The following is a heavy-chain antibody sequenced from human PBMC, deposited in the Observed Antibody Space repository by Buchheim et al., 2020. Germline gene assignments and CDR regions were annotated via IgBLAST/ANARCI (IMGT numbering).Heavy chain of an antibody. J-gene: IGHJ6*02. V-gene: IGHV1-46*01. CDR3: ARDLTIFGVVNRFRSQPYYYGVDV. Sequence: QVQLVQSGAEVKKPGASVKVSCKASGYTFTSYYMHWVRQAPGQGLEWMGIINPSGGSTSYAQKFQGRVTMTRDTSTSTVYMELSSLRSEDTAVYYCARDLTIFGVVNRFRSQPYYYGVDVWGQGTT. CDR2: INPSGGST. CDR1: GYTFTSYY. D-gene: IGHD3-3*01.